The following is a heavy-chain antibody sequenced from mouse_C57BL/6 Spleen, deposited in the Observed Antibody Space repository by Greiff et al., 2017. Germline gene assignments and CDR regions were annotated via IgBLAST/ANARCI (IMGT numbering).Heavy chain of an antibody. D-gene: IGHD1-1*01. CDR3: ARHEDPNYGSSYGYFDY. J-gene: IGHJ2*01. Sequence: VQLQQSGAELVKPGASVKLSCKASGYTFTEYTIHWVKQRSGQGLEWIGWFYPGSGSIKYNEKFKDKATLTADKSSSTVYMVLSRLTSEDSAVYFCARHEDPNYGSSYGYFDYWGQGTTLTVSS. CDR2: FYPGSGSI. CDR1: GYTFTEYT. V-gene: IGHV1-62-2*01.